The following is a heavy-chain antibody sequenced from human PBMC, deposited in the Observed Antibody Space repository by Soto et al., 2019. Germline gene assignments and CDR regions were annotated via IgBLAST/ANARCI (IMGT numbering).Heavy chain of an antibody. V-gene: IGHV3-30*18. CDR2: ILYDGSNK. CDR1: GFTFSNYG. J-gene: IGHJ6*02. CDR3: AKSRDAYNFYFYYGMDV. Sequence: QVQLVESGGGVVQAGRSLRLSCAASGFTFSNYGMHWVRQTPGKGLEWVALILYDGSNKYYADSVKGRFTISRDNSQNTLYLQVSNLRAEDTAVYYCAKSRDAYNFYFYYGMDVWGQGPTVTVSS. D-gene: IGHD2-2*01.